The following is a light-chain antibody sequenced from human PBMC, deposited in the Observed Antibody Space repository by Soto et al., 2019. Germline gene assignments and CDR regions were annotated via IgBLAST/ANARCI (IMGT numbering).Light chain of an antibody. Sequence: DIQMTQSPFSLSASVGDRVTITCRASESVSSRLAWYQQKPGKAPKLLISEASSVESGAPSRFSGSGSGTEFTLTTSSLQPDAFATYYCQQYTYYRTSGQGTEVEMK. CDR3: QQYTYYRT. J-gene: IGKJ1*01. CDR2: EAS. V-gene: IGKV1-5*03. CDR1: ESVSSR.